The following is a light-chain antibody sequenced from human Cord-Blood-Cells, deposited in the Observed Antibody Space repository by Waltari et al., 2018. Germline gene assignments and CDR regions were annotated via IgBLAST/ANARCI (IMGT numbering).Light chain of an antibody. CDR2: EVS. CDR3: TSYTSSSTLV. CDR1: SSDVGGYNY. J-gene: IGLJ3*02. V-gene: IGLV2-14*01. Sequence: QSALTQPASVSGSPGQSITISCTGTSSDVGGYNYVSWYQQTPGKAPKLRIYEVSNRPSGVSKRFSGSKSGNTASLTISGLQAEDEADYYCTSYTSSSTLVFGGGTKLTVL.